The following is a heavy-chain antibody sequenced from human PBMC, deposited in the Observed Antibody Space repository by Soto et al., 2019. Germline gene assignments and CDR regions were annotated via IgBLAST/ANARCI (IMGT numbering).Heavy chain of an antibody. J-gene: IGHJ3*02. CDR3: AKGFFTMVRGVSTPGVNDFDI. CDR1: GFTFSSYA. D-gene: IGHD3-10*01. Sequence: PGWSLRLSCAASGFTFSSYAMSWVRQVPGKGLEWVSAISGSGGSTYYADSVKGRFTISRDNSKNTLYLQMNSLRAEDTAVYYCAKGFFTMVRGVSTPGVNDFDIWGQGTMVTVSS. CDR2: ISGSGGST. V-gene: IGHV3-23*01.